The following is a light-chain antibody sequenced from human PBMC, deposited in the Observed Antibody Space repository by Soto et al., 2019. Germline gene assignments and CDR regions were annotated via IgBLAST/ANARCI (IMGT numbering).Light chain of an antibody. CDR1: QSVAANY. Sequence: EIVLTQSPATLSLSPGERATLSCRASQSVAANYLAWYQQKRGQAPRLLIYGASSRATGIPARFSGSGSGTEFTLTISSLQSEDFAVYYCQQYNNWKTFGQGTKVDNK. V-gene: IGKV3D-15*01. CDR3: QQYNNWKT. CDR2: GAS. J-gene: IGKJ1*01.